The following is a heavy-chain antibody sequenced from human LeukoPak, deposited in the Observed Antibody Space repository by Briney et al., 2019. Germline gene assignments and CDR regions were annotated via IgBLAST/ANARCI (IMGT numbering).Heavy chain of an antibody. CDR2: INPNSGGT. CDR3: ARDRNVFWPYTGEYNWFDP. D-gene: IGHD3-16*01. J-gene: IGHJ5*02. CDR1: GYTFTGYY. Sequence: ASVKVSCKASGYTFTGYYMHWVRQGPGQGLEWMGWINPNSGGTNYAQKFQGRVTMTRDTSISTAYMELSRLRSDDTAVYYCARDRNVFWPYTGEYNWFDPWGQRTLVTVSS. V-gene: IGHV1-2*02.